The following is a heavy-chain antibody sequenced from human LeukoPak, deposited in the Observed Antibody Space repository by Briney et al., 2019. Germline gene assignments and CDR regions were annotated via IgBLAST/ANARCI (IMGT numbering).Heavy chain of an antibody. CDR2: INHSGST. V-gene: IGHV4-34*01. J-gene: IGHJ4*02. Sequence: PSETLSLTCAVYGGSFSGYYWSWIRQPPGKGLEWIGEINHSGSTNYNPSLKSRVTMSVDTSKNQFSLKLSSVTAADTAVYYCARDVDTAMVFDYWGQGTLVTVSS. CDR1: GGSFSGYY. D-gene: IGHD5-18*01. CDR3: ARDVDTAMVFDY.